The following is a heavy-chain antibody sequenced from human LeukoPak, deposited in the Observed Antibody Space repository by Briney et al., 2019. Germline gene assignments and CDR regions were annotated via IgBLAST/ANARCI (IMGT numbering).Heavy chain of an antibody. V-gene: IGHV3-30*02. D-gene: IGHD3-22*01. J-gene: IGHJ1*01. CDR1: GFTFSSYG. CDR3: AAGDSYYYDSSGYYGDSEYFQH. Sequence: GGSLRLSCAASGFTFSSYGMHWVRRAPGKGLERVAFIRYVGSNKYYADSVKGRFTISRDNSKNTLYLQMNSLRAEDTAVYYCAAGDSYYYDSSGYYGDSEYFQHWGQGTLVTVSS. CDR2: IRYVGSNK.